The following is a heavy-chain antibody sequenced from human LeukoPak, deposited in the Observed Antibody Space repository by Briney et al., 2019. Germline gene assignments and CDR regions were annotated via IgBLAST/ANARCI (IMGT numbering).Heavy chain of an antibody. CDR1: GYTFTSYY. CDR2: INPNSGGT. D-gene: IGHD3-22*01. J-gene: IGHJ4*02. CDR3: ALTYYYDSSGYYYTFDY. V-gene: IGHV1-2*06. Sequence: GASVKVSCKASGYTFTSYYMHWVRQAPGQGLEWMGRINPNSGGTNYAQKFQGRVTMTRDTSISTAYMELSRLRSDDTAVYYCALTYYYDSSGYYYTFDYWGQGTLVTVSS.